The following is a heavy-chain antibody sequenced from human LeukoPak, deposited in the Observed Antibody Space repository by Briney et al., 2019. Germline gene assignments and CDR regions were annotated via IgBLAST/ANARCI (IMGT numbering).Heavy chain of an antibody. Sequence: SVKVSCKASGGTFSSYAISWVRQAPGQGLEWMGRIIPILGIANYAQKFQGRVTITADKSTSTAYMELSSLRSEDTAVYYCARVYYYDSSGYKLAGAFDIWGQGTMVTVSS. D-gene: IGHD3-22*01. V-gene: IGHV1-69*04. CDR2: IIPILGIA. CDR3: ARVYYYDSSGYKLAGAFDI. CDR1: GGTFSSYA. J-gene: IGHJ3*02.